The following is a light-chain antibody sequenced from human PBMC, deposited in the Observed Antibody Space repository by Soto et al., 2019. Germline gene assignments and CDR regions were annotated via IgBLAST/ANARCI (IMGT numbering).Light chain of an antibody. Sequence: DIQMTQSPSSLSPSVGDRVTITCRASRSISDWLAWYQQKPGKAPELLIFDASNLKSGVSSRFSGSGSGTDFTLTISRLEPEDFAVYYCQQYGSSPITFGQGTRLEIK. CDR1: RSISDW. CDR3: QQYGSSPIT. J-gene: IGKJ5*01. V-gene: IGKV1-5*01. CDR2: DAS.